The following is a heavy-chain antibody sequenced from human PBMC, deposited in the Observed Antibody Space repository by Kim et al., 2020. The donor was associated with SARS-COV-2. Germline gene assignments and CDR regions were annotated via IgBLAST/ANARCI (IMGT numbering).Heavy chain of an antibody. CDR3: AREWFGELLTIDY. V-gene: IGHV1-46*01. D-gene: IGHD3-10*01. J-gene: IGHJ4*02. Sequence: SAQKFQGSVTMTRDTSTSQVYMELSSLRSEDTAVYYCAREWFGELLTIDYWGQGTLVTVSS.